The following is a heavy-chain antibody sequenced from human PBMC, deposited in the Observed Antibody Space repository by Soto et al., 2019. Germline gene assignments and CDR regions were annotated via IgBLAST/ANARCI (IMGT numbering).Heavy chain of an antibody. CDR3: ESWRFIVATNWYFDL. D-gene: IGHD1-1*01. Sequence: EAQLVESGGGLVQPGGSLRLSCAASGFTFSSYWMSWVRQAPGKGLEWVANIKQDGNEESYVDSVKGRFTISRDNTRTSLLLQMKSMRAEDTVVDYCESWRFIVATNWYFDLWGRGTLVTVSS. J-gene: IGHJ2*01. V-gene: IGHV3-7*01. CDR1: GFTFSSYW. CDR2: IKQDGNEE.